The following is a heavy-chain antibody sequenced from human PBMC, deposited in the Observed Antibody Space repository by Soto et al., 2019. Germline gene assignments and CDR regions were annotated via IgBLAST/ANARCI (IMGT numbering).Heavy chain of an antibody. CDR3: ARDRGGSYEWDAFDI. V-gene: IGHV3-33*01. D-gene: IGHD1-26*01. CDR2: IWYDGSNK. CDR1: GFTFSSYC. J-gene: IGHJ3*02. Sequence: QVQLVESGGGVVQPGRSLRLSCAASGFTFSSYCMHWVRQAPGKGLEWVAVIWYDGSNKYYADSVKGRFTISRDNSKNTLYLQMNSLRAEDTAVYYCARDRGGSYEWDAFDIWGQGTMVTVSS.